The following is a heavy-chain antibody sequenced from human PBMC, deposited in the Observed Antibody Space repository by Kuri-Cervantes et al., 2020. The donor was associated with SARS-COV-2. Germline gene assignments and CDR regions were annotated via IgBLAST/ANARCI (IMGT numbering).Heavy chain of an antibody. Sequence: GGSLRLSCAASGFTFSDYDMSWIRQVPGKGLEWVSYISSSSSYTNYADSVKGRFTISRDNSKNSLYLQMNSLRAEGTSVYYCARAAFLEHPDHYDGLDVWGQGTMVTVSS. CDR2: ISSSSSYT. CDR3: ARAAFLEHPDHYDGLDV. V-gene: IGHV3-11*06. CDR1: GFTFSDYD. J-gene: IGHJ6*02. D-gene: IGHD3-3*02.